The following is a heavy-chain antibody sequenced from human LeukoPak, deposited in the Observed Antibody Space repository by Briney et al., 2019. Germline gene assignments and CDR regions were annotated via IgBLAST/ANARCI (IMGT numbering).Heavy chain of an antibody. CDR2: IYHSGST. D-gene: IGHD4-11*01. Sequence: PSGTLSLTCAVSGGSISSSNWWSWARQPPGKGLEWIGEIYHSGSTNYNPSLKTRVTISVDKSKNQFSLKPSSVTAADTAVYYCARDSGAYSNYVDWGQGTLVTVSS. V-gene: IGHV4-4*02. CDR3: ARDSGAYSNYVD. CDR1: GGSISSSNW. J-gene: IGHJ4*02.